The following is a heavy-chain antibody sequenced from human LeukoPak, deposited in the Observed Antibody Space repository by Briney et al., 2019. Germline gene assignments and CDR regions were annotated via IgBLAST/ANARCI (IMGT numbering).Heavy chain of an antibody. V-gene: IGHV3-23*01. D-gene: IGHD6-13*01. J-gene: IGHJ4*02. CDR3: AKDLVAAAAGHYFDY. Sequence: GGSLRLSCAASGFTFSSYAMSWVRQAPGKGLEWVSGISGSGDNTYYADSVKGRFTISRDNSKNTLYLQMNSLRAEDTAVYYCAKDLVAAAAGHYFDYWGQGTPVTVSS. CDR1: GFTFSSYA. CDR2: ISGSGDNT.